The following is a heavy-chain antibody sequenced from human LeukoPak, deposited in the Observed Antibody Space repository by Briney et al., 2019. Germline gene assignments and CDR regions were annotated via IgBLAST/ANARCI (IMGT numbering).Heavy chain of an antibody. CDR1: GGSFSGYY. Sequence: PSETLSLTCAVYGGSFSGYYWSWIRQPPGKGLEWIGEINHSGSTNYNPSLRSRVTISVDTSKNQLSLKLSSVTAADTAVYYCARFPESGYSYVYFDYWGQGTLVTVSS. V-gene: IGHV4-34*01. CDR2: INHSGST. CDR3: ARFPESGYSYVYFDY. J-gene: IGHJ4*02. D-gene: IGHD5-18*01.